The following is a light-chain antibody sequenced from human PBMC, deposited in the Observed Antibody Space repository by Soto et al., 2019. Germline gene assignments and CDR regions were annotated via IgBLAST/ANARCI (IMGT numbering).Light chain of an antibody. J-gene: IGKJ5*01. CDR1: QGISSY. V-gene: IGKV1-8*01. CDR3: QQYYNLIT. Sequence: AIRMTQSPSSLSASTGDRVTITCRASQGISSYLAWYQQKPGKAPKLLIYAASTLQSGVPSRFSGSGSGTDFTLTISCLQSDDFATYYCQQYYNLITFGQGTRLEIK. CDR2: AAS.